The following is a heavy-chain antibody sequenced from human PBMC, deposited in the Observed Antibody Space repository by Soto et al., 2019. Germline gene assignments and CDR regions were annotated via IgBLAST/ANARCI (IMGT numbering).Heavy chain of an antibody. CDR1: GGSISSGGYY. D-gene: IGHD3-22*01. Sequence: SETLSLTCTVSGGSISSGGYYWSWIRQHPGKGLEWIGYIYYSGSTYYNPSLKSRVTISVDTSKNQFSLKLSSVTAADTAVYYCAREGYDSSGYYYGANYFDYWGQGTLVTVSS. CDR3: AREGYDSSGYYYGANYFDY. CDR2: IYYSGST. J-gene: IGHJ4*02. V-gene: IGHV4-31*03.